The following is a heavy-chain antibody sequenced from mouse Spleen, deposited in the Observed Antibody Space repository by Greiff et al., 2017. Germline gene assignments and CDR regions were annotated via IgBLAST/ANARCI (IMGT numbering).Heavy chain of an antibody. CDR2: ISSGGSYT. CDR3: ARRPITTVEYWYFDV. CDR1: GFTFSSYA. J-gene: IGHJ1*01. Sequence: DVKLVESGGGLVKPGGSLKLSCAASGFTFSSYAMSWVRQTPEKRLEWVATISSGGSYTYYPDSVKGRFTISRDNAKNTLYLQMSSLRSEDTAMYYCARRPITTVEYWYFDVWGAGTTVTVSS. V-gene: IGHV5-9-1*01. D-gene: IGHD1-1*01.